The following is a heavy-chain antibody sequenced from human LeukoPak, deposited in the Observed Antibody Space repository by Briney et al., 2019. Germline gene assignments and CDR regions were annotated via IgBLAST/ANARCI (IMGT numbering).Heavy chain of an antibody. J-gene: IGHJ6*04. CDR3: AKDDSSWSLRGMDV. D-gene: IGHD6-13*01. CDR2: ISWNSGSI. V-gene: IGHV3-9*01. Sequence: GRSLRLSCAASGFTFDVYAMHWVRQAPGKGLEWVSGISWNSGSIGYADSVKGRFTISRDNAKNSLYLQMNSLRAEDTALYYCAKDDSSWSLRGMDVWGKGTTVTVSS. CDR1: GFTFDVYA.